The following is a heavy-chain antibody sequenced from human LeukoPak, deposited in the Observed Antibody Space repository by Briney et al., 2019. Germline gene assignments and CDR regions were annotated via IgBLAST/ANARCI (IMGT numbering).Heavy chain of an antibody. CDR1: GYTFTSYG. J-gene: IGHJ6*02. CDR3: ARVLRRDILTGYYPRYYYYGMDV. Sequence: ASVTVSCKASGYTFTSYGISWVRQAPGQGLEWMGWISAYNGNTNYAQKLQGRVTMTTDTSTSTAYMELRSLRSDDTAVYYCARVLRRDILTGYYPRYYYYGMDVWGQGTTVTVSS. V-gene: IGHV1-18*01. D-gene: IGHD3-9*01. CDR2: ISAYNGNT.